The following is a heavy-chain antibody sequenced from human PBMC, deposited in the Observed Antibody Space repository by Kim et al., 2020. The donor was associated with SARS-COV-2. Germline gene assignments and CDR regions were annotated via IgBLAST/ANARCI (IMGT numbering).Heavy chain of an antibody. CDR1: GGSIISVDYY. J-gene: IGHJ5*01. D-gene: IGHD1-26*01. CDR2: IHYSGSA. Sequence: SETLSLTCTVSGGSIISVDYYWSWVRQVPGEGLEWIGYIHYSGSAYYNPSLQSRVTISVDTSKNQFSLKLFSVTAANTAMYYCANAFVAVNSGKRFDDWG. V-gene: IGHV4-31*03. CDR3: ANAFVAVNSGKRFDD.